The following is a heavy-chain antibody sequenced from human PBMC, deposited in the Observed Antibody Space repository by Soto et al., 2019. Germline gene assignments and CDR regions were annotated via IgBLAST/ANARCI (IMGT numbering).Heavy chain of an antibody. CDR3: AKPSLNYYCSGSYYFYYYGIDV. D-gene: IGHD3-10*01. Sequence: QVQLVQSGAEVKKPGSSVKVSCKASGGTFSSYAISWVRQAPGQGLEWMGGIIPIFGTANYAQKFQGRVTITADESTNTAYMEVNSLRSEDTAVYYCAKPSLNYYCSGSYYFYYYGIDVWGQGTTVTVSS. V-gene: IGHV1-69*01. CDR1: GGTFSSYA. J-gene: IGHJ6*02. CDR2: IIPIFGTA.